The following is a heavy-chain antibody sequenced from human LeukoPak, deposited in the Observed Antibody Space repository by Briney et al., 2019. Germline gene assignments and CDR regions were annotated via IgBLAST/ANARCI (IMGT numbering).Heavy chain of an antibody. CDR1: GFTFSNYW. CDR3: ARGKYNWSPSGMDV. D-gene: IGHD1-20*01. Sequence: GGSLRLSCAASGFTFSNYWMHWVRQAPGKGLVWVSRISSDGSNTNYADSVKGRFTISRDNAKNTLYLQMNSLRAEDTAMYYCARGKYNWSPSGMDVWGQGTTVTVSS. V-gene: IGHV3-74*01. CDR2: ISSDGSNT. J-gene: IGHJ6*02.